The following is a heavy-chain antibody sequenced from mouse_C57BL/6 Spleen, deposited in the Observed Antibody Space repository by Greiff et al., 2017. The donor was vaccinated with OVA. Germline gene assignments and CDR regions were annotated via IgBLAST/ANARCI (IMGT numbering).Heavy chain of an antibody. D-gene: IGHD2-1*01. Sequence: LQESGPELVKPGASVKISCKASGYSFTDYNMNWVKQSNGKSLEWIGVINPNYGTTSYNQKFKGKATLTVDQSSSTAYMQLNSLTSEDSAVYYCAIYGNPHYYAMDYWGQGTSVTVSS. CDR2: INPNYGTT. CDR3: AIYGNPHYYAMDY. V-gene: IGHV1-39*01. CDR1: GYSFTDYN. J-gene: IGHJ4*01.